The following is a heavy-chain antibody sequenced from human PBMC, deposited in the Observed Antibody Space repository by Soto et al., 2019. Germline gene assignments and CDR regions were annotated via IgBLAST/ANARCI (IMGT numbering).Heavy chain of an antibody. Sequence: ASVEVSCKASGYGFAGYYMHWVRQAPGQGXEWXXXXNPNXGXXXXXXKFQGRVTMTRDTSISTAYMELSRLRSDDTAVYYCVNYYDSSGFDYWGQGTLVTVSS. J-gene: IGHJ4*02. CDR2: XNPNXGXX. V-gene: IGHV1-2*02. CDR3: VNYYDSSGFDY. D-gene: IGHD3-22*01. CDR1: GYGFAGYY.